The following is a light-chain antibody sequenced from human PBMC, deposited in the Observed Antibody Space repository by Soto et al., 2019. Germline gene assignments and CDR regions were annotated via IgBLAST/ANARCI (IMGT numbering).Light chain of an antibody. CDR1: QSISGY. J-gene: IGKJ3*01. CDR3: QQSYRTPFT. CDR2: AAS. V-gene: IGKV1-39*01. Sequence: DIQMTQSPSSLSASVGDRVTITCRASQSISGYLNWYQQKPGKAPKVLIYAASSLQSGVPSRFSGSGSGTDFTITISSLQPEDFATYYWQQSYRTPFTFGPGTKVDIK.